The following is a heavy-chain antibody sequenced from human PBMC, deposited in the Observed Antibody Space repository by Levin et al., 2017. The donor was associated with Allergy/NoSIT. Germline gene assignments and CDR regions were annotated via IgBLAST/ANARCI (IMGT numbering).Heavy chain of an antibody. J-gene: IGHJ3*02. Sequence: LSLTCAASGFTFSSYDMHWVRQATGKGLEWVSAIGTAGDTYYPGSVKGRFTISRENAKNSLYLQMNSLRAGDTAVYYCARGRTVTTRADAFDIWGQGTMVTVSS. CDR1: GFTFSSYD. CDR3: ARGRTVTTRADAFDI. V-gene: IGHV3-13*01. D-gene: IGHD4-17*01. CDR2: IGTAGDT.